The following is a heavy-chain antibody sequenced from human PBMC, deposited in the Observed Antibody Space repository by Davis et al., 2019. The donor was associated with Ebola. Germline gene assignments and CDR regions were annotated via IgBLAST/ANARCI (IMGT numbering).Heavy chain of an antibody. D-gene: IGHD6-19*01. J-gene: IGHJ6*02. CDR3: ARDEWLVPEGYGMDV. CDR2: INPNSGGT. V-gene: IGHV1-2*06. Sequence: AASVKVSCKASGYTFTGYYMHWVRQAPGQGLEWMGRINPNSGGTNYAQKLQGRVTMTTDTSTSTAYMELRSLRSDDTAVYYCARDEWLVPEGYGMDVWGQGTTVTVSS. CDR1: GYTFTGYY.